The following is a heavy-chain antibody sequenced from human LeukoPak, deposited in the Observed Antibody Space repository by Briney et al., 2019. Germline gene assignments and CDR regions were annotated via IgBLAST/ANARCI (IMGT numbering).Heavy chain of an antibody. Sequence: GGSLRLSCAASGFTFSSNSMTWVRQTPGKGLEWVSGISGSGDSTFYADSVKGRFTISRDNSRNTLYLQMSSLRPGDTAVYYCTKWSGFGDDWGQGTLVTVSS. D-gene: IGHD3-10*01. J-gene: IGHJ4*02. CDR3: TKWSGFGDD. CDR2: ISGSGDST. V-gene: IGHV3-23*01. CDR1: GFTFSSNS.